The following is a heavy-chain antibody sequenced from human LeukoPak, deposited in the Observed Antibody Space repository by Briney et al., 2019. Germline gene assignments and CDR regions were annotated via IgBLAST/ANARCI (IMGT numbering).Heavy chain of an antibody. Sequence: SETLSLTCTVSGGSISGYYWSWIRQPPGKGLEWIGYIYYSGSTNYNPSLKSRVTISVDTSKNQFSLKLSSVTAADTAVYYCARDARDYDFWSGNWFDPWGQGTLVTVSS. V-gene: IGHV4-59*01. J-gene: IGHJ5*02. D-gene: IGHD3-3*01. CDR2: IYYSGST. CDR3: ARDARDYDFWSGNWFDP. CDR1: GGSISGYY.